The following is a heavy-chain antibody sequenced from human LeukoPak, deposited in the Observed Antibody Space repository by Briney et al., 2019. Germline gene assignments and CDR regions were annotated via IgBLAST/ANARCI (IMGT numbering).Heavy chain of an antibody. V-gene: IGHV4-4*07. CDR3: ARGHSGYEDY. J-gene: IGHJ4*02. Sequence: SETLSLTCTVSGXSISSYYWSWIRQPAGKGLEWIGRIYTSGSTSYNPSLKSRVTMSIDTSKNQFSLKLSSVTAADTAVHYCARGHSGYEDYWGQGTLVTVSS. D-gene: IGHD5-12*01. CDR1: GXSISSYY. CDR2: IYTSGST.